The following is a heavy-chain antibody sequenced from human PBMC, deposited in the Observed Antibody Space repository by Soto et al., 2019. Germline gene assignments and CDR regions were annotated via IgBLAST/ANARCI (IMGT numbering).Heavy chain of an antibody. Sequence: SETLSLTCTVSGGSISRYYWSWIRQPPGKGLEWIGYIYYSGSTNYNPSRKSRVTISVDTSKNQFSLKLSSVTVADTAVYYCARDQYDSSGYYFDYWGQGTLVNVS. D-gene: IGHD3-22*01. CDR1: GGSISRYY. V-gene: IGHV4-59*01. CDR3: ARDQYDSSGYYFDY. J-gene: IGHJ4*02. CDR2: IYYSGST.